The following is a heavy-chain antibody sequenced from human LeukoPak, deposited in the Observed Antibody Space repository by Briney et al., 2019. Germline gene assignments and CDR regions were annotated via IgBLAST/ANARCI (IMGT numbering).Heavy chain of an antibody. J-gene: IGHJ3*02. Sequence: SVKVSCKASGGTFSSYAISWVRQAPGQGLEWMGGIIPILGTANYAQKFQGRVTITTDESTSTAHMELSSLRSEDTAVYYCAKTLGYCSSTSCFPDAFDIWGQGTMVTVSS. CDR1: GGTFSSYA. CDR2: IIPILGTA. V-gene: IGHV1-69*05. CDR3: AKTLGYCSSTSCFPDAFDI. D-gene: IGHD2-2*01.